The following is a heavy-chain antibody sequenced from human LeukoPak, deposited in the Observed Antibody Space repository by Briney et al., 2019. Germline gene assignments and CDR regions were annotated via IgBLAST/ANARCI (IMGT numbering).Heavy chain of an antibody. D-gene: IGHD3-9*01. CDR3: ARDLGLGDILTGAKIDY. Sequence: AYNGNTNYAQKLQGRVTMTTDTSTSTAYMELRSLRSDDTAVYYCARDLGLGDILTGAKIDYWGQGTLVTVSS. V-gene: IGHV1-18*01. CDR2: AYNGNT. J-gene: IGHJ4*02.